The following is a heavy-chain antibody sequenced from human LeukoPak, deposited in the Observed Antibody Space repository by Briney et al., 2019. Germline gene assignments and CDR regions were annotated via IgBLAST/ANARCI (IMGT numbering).Heavy chain of an antibody. D-gene: IGHD3-10*01. Sequence: HTGGSLRLSCAASGFTFSSYGMHWVRQAPGKGLEWVAFIRYDGSNKYYADSAKGRFTISRDNSKNTLYLQMNSLRAEDTAVYYCAKYGDTMIRGVINYWGQGTLVTVSS. CDR3: AKYGDTMIRGVINY. J-gene: IGHJ4*02. V-gene: IGHV3-30*02. CDR2: IRYDGSNK. CDR1: GFTFSSYG.